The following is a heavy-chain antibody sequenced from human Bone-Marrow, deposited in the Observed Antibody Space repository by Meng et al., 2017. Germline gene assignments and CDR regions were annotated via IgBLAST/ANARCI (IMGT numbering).Heavy chain of an antibody. J-gene: IGHJ4*02. D-gene: IGHD5-18*01. CDR3: AKYSYGLGDYFDY. CDR2: LSSDWSRP. V-gene: IGHV3-74*01. CDR1: GFTFSTYW. Sequence: GGSLRLSCAASGFTFSTYWMHWVRQAPGKGLVWVSRLSSDWSRPDYADSVKGRFTISRQNSKNTLYLQMNSLRAEDTALYYCAKYSYGLGDYFDYWGQGDLVNVSS.